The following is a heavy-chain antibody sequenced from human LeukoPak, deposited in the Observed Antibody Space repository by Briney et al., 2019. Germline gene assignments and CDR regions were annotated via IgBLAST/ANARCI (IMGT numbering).Heavy chain of an antibody. J-gene: IGHJ4*02. CDR1: GGSISSSSYY. CDR2: IYYSGST. Sequence: SETLSLTCTVSGGSISSSSYYWGWIRQPPGKGLEWIGSIYYSGSTYYNPSLKSRVTISVDTPKNQFSLKLSSVTAADTAVYYCASIAARRRFYYFDYWGQGTLVTVSS. V-gene: IGHV4-39*01. D-gene: IGHD6-6*01. CDR3: ASIAARRRFYYFDY.